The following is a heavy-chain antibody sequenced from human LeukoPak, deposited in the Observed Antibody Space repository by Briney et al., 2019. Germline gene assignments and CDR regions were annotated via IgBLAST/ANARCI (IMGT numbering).Heavy chain of an antibody. D-gene: IGHD6-25*01. V-gene: IGHV4-4*07. CDR3: AREGGHPRWLDP. CDR1: GGSISSYY. CDR2: INTSGST. J-gene: IGHJ5*02. Sequence: SETLSLTRTVSGGSISSYYWTWIRQSAGKGLEWIGRINTSGSTNYNPSLRSRVTMSVNTSKNQFSLNLTSVTAADTAVYSCAREGGHPRWLDPWGQGTLVTGSS.